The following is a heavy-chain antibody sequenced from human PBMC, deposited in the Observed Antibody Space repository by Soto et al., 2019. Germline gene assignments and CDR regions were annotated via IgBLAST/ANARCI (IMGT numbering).Heavy chain of an antibody. Sequence: PGGSLRLSCVASGFTFHDYAIHWVRQAPGRGLEWVSGISWDSGSIAYADSVKGRFTISRANANNSVYLQMNNLREEDTASYYCSKGLITGTLNWFDAWGQGT. CDR3: SKGLITGTLNWFDA. CDR1: GFTFHDYA. J-gene: IGHJ5*02. V-gene: IGHV3-9*01. CDR2: ISWDSGSI. D-gene: IGHD1-7*01.